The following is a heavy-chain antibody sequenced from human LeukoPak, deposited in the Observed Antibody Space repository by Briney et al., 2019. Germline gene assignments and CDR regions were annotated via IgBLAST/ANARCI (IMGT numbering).Heavy chain of an antibody. CDR3: AKAGDYSNYIFDY. CDR1: GFTFSSYA. V-gene: IGHV3-23*01. CDR2: ISGSGGST. D-gene: IGHD4-11*01. J-gene: IGHJ4*02. Sequence: GGSLRLSCAASGFTFSSYAMSWVCQAPGKGLEWVSAISGSGGSTYYADSVKGRFTISRDNSKNTLYLQMNSLRAEDTAVYYCAKAGDYSNYIFDYWGQGTLVTVSS.